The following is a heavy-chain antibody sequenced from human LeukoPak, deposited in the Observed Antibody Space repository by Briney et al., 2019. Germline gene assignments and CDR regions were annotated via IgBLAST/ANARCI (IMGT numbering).Heavy chain of an antibody. CDR3: ARFTTHYYGSGSYYSAFDI. J-gene: IGHJ3*02. D-gene: IGHD3-10*01. CDR1: GGSISSYY. CDR2: IYYSGST. V-gene: IGHV4-59*01. Sequence: PSETLSLTCTVSGGSISSYYWSWIRQPPGKGLEWIGYIYYSGSTNYNPSLKSRVTISVDTSKNQFSLKLSSVTAADTAVHYCARFTTHYYGSGSYYSAFDIWGQGTMVTVSS.